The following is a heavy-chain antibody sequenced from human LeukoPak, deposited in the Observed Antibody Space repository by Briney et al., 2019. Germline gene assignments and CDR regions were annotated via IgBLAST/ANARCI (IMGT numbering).Heavy chain of an antibody. CDR2: ISSSGSTK. V-gene: IGHV3-48*01. Sequence: GGSLRLSCAASGFTFSSYAMSWVRQAPGKGLEWVSYISSSGSTKYYADSVKGRFTISRDNARNSLYLQMNSLRAEDTAVYFCARGGLSIMGYWGQGTLVTVSS. CDR3: ARGGLSIMGY. CDR1: GFTFSSYA. D-gene: IGHD2/OR15-2a*01. J-gene: IGHJ4*02.